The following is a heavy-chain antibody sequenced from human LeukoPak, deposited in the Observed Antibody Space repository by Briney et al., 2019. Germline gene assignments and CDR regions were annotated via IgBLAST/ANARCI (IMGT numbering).Heavy chain of an antibody. CDR3: ARVAGSGSYYKLGLWWFDP. CDR2: INHSGST. J-gene: IGHJ5*02. V-gene: IGHV4-34*01. Sequence: SETLSLTCAVYGGSFSGYYWSWIRQPPGKGLEWIGEINHSGSTNYNPSLKSRVTISVDTSKNQFSLKLSSVTAADTAVYYCARVAGSGSYYKLGLWWFDPWGQGTLVTVSS. CDR1: GGSFSGYY. D-gene: IGHD3-10*01.